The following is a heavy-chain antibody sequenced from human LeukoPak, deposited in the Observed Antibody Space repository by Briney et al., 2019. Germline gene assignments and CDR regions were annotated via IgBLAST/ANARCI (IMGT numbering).Heavy chain of an antibody. J-gene: IGHJ4*02. Sequence: GGSLRLSCAASGFTFSSYAMSWVRQAPGKGLEWVSSFGGNGGNTYYADSVRGRFTISRDNSKNTLYLQMNSLRAEDTAIYFCAKSLNWNFESWGRGTLVTVSS. CDR3: AKSLNWNFES. D-gene: IGHD1-1*01. CDR2: FGGNGGNT. V-gene: IGHV3-23*01. CDR1: GFTFSSYA.